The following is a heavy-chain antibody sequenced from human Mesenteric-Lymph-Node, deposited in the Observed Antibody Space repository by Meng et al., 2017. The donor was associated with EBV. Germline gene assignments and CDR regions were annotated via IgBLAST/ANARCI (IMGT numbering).Heavy chain of an antibody. CDR2: ISADNGNT. CDR1: GYRFNSYG. J-gene: IGHJ4*02. Sequence: QVPLGQAGAEVKKPGASVKVSCKASGYRFNSYGISWVRQAPGQGLEWMGWISADNGNTIFAQKFQGRVTMTADSSTSTAYMEVTSLTSDDTAVYYCASGGSGINFDYWGQGTLVTVSS. CDR3: ASGGSGINFDY. V-gene: IGHV1-18*01. D-gene: IGHD3-10*01.